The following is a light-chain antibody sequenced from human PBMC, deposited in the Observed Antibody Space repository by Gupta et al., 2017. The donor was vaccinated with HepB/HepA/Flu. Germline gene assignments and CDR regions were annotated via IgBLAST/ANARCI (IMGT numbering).Light chain of an antibody. CDR1: SGYIHYR. Sequence: QLMVTPSSSASPSRGSSVKLTCTLSSGYIHYRIGWHQQQPGKAPRFLMKVESSGRYNKGSGIPYRFSGSSSGAARYLTISNLQAEDEADYYCETCDSNIRVFGGGTKLTVL. CDR2: VESSGRY. J-gene: IGLJ2*01. CDR3: ETCDSNIRV. V-gene: IGLV4-60*03.